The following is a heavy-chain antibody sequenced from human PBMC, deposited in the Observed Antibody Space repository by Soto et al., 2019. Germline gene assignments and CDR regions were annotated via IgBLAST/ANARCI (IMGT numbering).Heavy chain of an antibody. V-gene: IGHV4-31*11. D-gene: IGHD1-26*01. CDR2: IYYSGST. J-gene: IGHJ4*02. CDR1: GGSIRSGGDY. Sequence: SETLSLTCAVSGGSIRSGGDYWSWIRQHPGKGLEWIGYIYYSGSTYYNPSLKSRVTISVDTSKNQFSLKLSSVTAADTAVYYCARVISYGYFDYWGQGTLVT. CDR3: ARVISYGYFDY.